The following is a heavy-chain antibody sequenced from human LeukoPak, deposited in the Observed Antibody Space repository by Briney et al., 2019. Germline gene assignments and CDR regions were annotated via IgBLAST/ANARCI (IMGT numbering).Heavy chain of an antibody. Sequence: GGSLRLSCAASGFTFSSYAMHWVRQAPGKGLEWVAVISYDGSNKYYADSVKGRFTISRDNSKNTLYLQMNSLRAEDTAVYYCAREWELPLVFDYWGQGTLVTVSS. D-gene: IGHD1-26*01. CDR2: ISYDGSNK. J-gene: IGHJ4*02. CDR3: AREWELPLVFDY. V-gene: IGHV3-30-3*01. CDR1: GFTFSSYA.